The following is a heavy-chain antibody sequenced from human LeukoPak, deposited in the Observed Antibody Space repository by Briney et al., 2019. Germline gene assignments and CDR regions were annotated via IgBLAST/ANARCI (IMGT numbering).Heavy chain of an antibody. CDR2: INAGNGNT. CDR3: AREGLRYFDSLPQYGMDV. Sequence: ASVKVSCKASGYTFTSYAMHWVRQAPGQRLEWMGWINAGNGNTKFPHEFQGSVTITRDKSGSTAYMELSSLRSEDTAVYYCAREGLRYFDSLPQYGMDVGGKGPTVTVP. CDR1: GYTFTSYA. J-gene: IGHJ6*04. V-gene: IGHV1-3*01. D-gene: IGHD3-9*01.